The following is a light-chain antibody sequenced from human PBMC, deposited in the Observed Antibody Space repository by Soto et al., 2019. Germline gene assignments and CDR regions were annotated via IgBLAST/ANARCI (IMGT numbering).Light chain of an antibody. CDR1: HSISGSY. Sequence: EIVLTQSPGTLSLSPGERATLSCRASHSISGSYLAWYQQKPGQAPRLLISGVSSRATGIPDRFSGSGSGTDFTLTISRLEPEDFAVYYCQLYGSSPRYTFGQGTKLEI. V-gene: IGKV3-20*01. CDR3: QLYGSSPRYT. J-gene: IGKJ2*01. CDR2: GVS.